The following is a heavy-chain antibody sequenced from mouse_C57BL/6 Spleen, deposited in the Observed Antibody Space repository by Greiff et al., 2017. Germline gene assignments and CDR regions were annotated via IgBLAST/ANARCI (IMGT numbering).Heavy chain of an antibody. Sequence: QVQLQQPGAELVRPGTSVKLSCKASGYTFTSYWMHWVKQRPGQGLEWIGVIDPSDSYTNSNQKFKGKATLTVDTSSSPAYMQRSSLTSEDSAVYYCARWALFTTTVVDLFDYWGQGTTLTVSS. V-gene: IGHV1-59*01. D-gene: IGHD1-1*01. J-gene: IGHJ2*01. CDR3: ARWALFTTTVVDLFDY. CDR1: GYTFTSYW. CDR2: IDPSDSYT.